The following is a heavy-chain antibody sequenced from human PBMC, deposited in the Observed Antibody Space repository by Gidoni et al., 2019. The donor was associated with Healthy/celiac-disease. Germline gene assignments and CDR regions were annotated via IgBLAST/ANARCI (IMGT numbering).Heavy chain of an antibody. D-gene: IGHD3-3*01. V-gene: IGHV3-30-3*01. CDR2: ISYDGSNK. CDR1: GFTFSSSA. CDR3: ARDQQESYDFWSGDYSFDY. J-gene: IGHJ4*02. Sequence: QVQLVESGGGVVQPGRSLRLSCAASGFTFSSSAMPWVRQAPGKGLEWVAAISYDGSNKYYADSVKGRFTISRDNSKNTLYLQMNSLRAEDTAVYYCARDQQESYDFWSGDYSFDYWGQGTLVTVSS.